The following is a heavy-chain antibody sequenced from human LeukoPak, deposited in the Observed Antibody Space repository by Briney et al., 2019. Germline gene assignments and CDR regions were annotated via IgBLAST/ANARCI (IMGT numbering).Heavy chain of an antibody. Sequence: SETLSLTCTVSGGSISSGYYYWSWIRQPPGKGLEWIGYTYYSGSTYYNPSLKNRVSISVDTSKNQFSLNLSSVTAADTAVYYCARPYYYDSRIDPWGQGTLVTVSS. CDR3: ARPYYYDSRIDP. D-gene: IGHD3-22*01. CDR1: GGSISSGYYY. V-gene: IGHV4-30-4*01. J-gene: IGHJ5*02. CDR2: TYYSGST.